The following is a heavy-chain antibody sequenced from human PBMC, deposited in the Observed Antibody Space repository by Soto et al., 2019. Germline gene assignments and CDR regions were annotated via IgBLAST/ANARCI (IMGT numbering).Heavy chain of an antibody. CDR1: GGTFGSYA. V-gene: IGHV1-69*01. Sequence: QVQLVQSGAEVKKPGSSVKVSCKATGGTFGSYAISWVRQAPGQGREWMGGIIPIPGTANYGQKFQGRVTIAADESTSTAYMELSSLRSKDTAVYYCATSQGSSTSLEIYYYYYYGMDVWGQGTTVTVSS. D-gene: IGHD2-2*01. CDR3: ATSQGSSTSLEIYYYYYYGMDV. CDR2: IIPIPGTA. J-gene: IGHJ6*02.